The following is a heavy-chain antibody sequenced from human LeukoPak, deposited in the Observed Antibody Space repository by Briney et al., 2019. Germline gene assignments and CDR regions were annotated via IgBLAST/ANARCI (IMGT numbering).Heavy chain of an antibody. J-gene: IGHJ4*02. CDR1: GFTFSDYY. V-gene: IGHV3-11*04. CDR3: ARDRMWELTQFDY. CDR2: ISSSGSTI. Sequence: AGGSLRLSCAASGFTFSDYYMSWIRQAPGKGLEWVSYISSSGSTIYYADSVKGRFTISRDNAKNSLYLQMNSLRAEDTAVYYCARDRMWELTQFDYWGQGTLVTVSS. D-gene: IGHD1-26*01.